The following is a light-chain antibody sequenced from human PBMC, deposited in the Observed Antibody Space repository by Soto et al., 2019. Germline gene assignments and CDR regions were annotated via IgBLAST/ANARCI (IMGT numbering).Light chain of an antibody. CDR2: DNN. CDR1: SSNIGNNY. J-gene: IGLJ2*01. Sequence: QAVVTQPPSVSAAPGQKVSISCSGSSSNIGNNYVSWYQQLPGTAPKLLIYDNNKRPTGIPDRFSGSKSGTSATLDITGLQSGDEADYYCGTWDSSLSGVVFGGGTKLTVL. CDR3: GTWDSSLSGVV. V-gene: IGLV1-51*01.